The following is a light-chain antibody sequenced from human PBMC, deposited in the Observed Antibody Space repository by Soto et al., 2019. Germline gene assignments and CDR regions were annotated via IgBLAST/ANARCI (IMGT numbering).Light chain of an antibody. CDR2: EVS. CDR3: CSYAGSSTYV. V-gene: IGLV2-23*02. Sequence: QSSLTNPASVSGSPGQSITIACPGRSIDVGSYNLVSWYQQHPGKAPKLMIYEVSKRPSGVSNRFSGSKSGNTASLTISGLQAEDEADYYCCSYAGSSTYVFGTGTKVTVL. J-gene: IGLJ1*01. CDR1: SIDVGSYNL.